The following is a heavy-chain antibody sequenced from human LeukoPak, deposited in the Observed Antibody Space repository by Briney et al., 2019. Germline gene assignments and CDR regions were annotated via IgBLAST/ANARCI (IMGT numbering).Heavy chain of an antibody. CDR2: ISYDGRNK. J-gene: IGHJ4*02. V-gene: IGHV3-30*18. Sequence: PGRSLRLSCAASGFTFSSYGMHWVRQAPGKGLEWVAVISYDGRNKYHSDSVKGRFTISRDNSKNTLYLQMNSLRAEDTAVYYCAKDSSSGAADYYFDYWGQGTLVTVS. D-gene: IGHD1-26*01. CDR1: GFTFSSYG. CDR3: AKDSSSGAADYYFDY.